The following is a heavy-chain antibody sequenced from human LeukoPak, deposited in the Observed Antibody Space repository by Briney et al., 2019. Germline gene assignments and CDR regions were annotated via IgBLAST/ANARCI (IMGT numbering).Heavy chain of an antibody. CDR3: ARFSGRVDP. CDR1: GFTFSSYA. J-gene: IGHJ5*02. D-gene: IGHD1-26*01. CDR2: ISYDGSNK. V-gene: IGHV3-30-3*01. Sequence: GGSLRLSCAASGFTFSSYAMHWVRQAPGKGLEWVAVISYDGSNKYYADSVKGRFTISRDNSKNTLYLQMNSLRAEDTAVYYCARFSGRVDPWGQGTLVTVSS.